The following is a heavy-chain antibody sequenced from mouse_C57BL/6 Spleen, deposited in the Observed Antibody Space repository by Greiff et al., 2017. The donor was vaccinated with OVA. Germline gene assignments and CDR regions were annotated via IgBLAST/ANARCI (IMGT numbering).Heavy chain of an antibody. D-gene: IGHD3-3*01. CDR2: IYPGSGST. J-gene: IGHJ4*01. Sequence: VQLQQPGAELVKPGASVKMSCKASGYTFTSYWITWVKQRPGQGLEWIGDIYPGSGSTNYNEKFKSKATLTVDTSSSTAYMQLSSLTSEDSAVYYCARNEGREDAMDYWGQGTSVTVSS. CDR3: ARNEGREDAMDY. V-gene: IGHV1-55*01. CDR1: GYTFTSYW.